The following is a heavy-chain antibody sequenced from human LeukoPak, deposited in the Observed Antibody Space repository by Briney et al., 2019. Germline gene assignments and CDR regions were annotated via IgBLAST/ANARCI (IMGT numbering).Heavy chain of an antibody. CDR3: ASYYGSGSYHYFDY. CDR1: GGSISSYY. D-gene: IGHD3-10*01. CDR2: VYASGST. Sequence: SETLSLTCTVSGGSISSYYWSWIRQPAGKGLECIGRVYASGSTHYNPSLMSRVTMSVDTSKNQFSLRLSSVTAADTAVYYCASYYGSGSYHYFDYWGQGTLVTVSS. J-gene: IGHJ4*02. V-gene: IGHV4-4*07.